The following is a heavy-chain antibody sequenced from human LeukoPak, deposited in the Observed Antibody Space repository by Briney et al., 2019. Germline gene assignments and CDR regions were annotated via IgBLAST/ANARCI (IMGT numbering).Heavy chain of an antibody. J-gene: IGHJ4*02. Sequence: GGALTLSCAASRCTFSNAWMSWVRQDPGKGREGVGRIKSKTDGGTTDYAAPVKGRFTISRDDSKNTLYLQMNSLKTEDTAVYYCTTDVDTANDYWGQGTLVTVSS. CDR2: IKSKTDGGTT. CDR1: RCTFSNAW. V-gene: IGHV3-15*01. CDR3: TTDVDTANDY. D-gene: IGHD5-18*01.